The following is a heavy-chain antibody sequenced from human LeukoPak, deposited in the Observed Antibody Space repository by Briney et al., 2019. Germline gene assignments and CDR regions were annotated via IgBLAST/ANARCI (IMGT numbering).Heavy chain of an antibody. CDR1: GYTFTSYD. CDR2: MNPNSGNT. CDR3: ARGLTMIVVAPGY. J-gene: IGHJ4*02. D-gene: IGHD3-22*01. V-gene: IGHV1-8*01. Sequence: ASVKVSCKASGYTFTSYDINWVRQATGQGLEWMGWMNPNSGNTGYAQKFQGRVTVTRNTSISTAYMELSSLRSEDTAVYYCARGLTMIVVAPGYWGQGTLVTVSS.